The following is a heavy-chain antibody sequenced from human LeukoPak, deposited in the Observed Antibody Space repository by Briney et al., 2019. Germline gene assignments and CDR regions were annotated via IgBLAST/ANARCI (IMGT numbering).Heavy chain of an antibody. CDR1: GYTFTGYY. V-gene: IGHV1-2*02. CDR2: INPNSGGT. J-gene: IGHJ4*02. D-gene: IGHD3-3*01. Sequence: ASVTVSCKASGYTFTGYYMHWVRQAPGQGLEWMGWINPNSGGTNYAQKFQGRVTMTRDTSISTAYMELSRLRSDDTAVYYCARGFYYDFWSGYDYWGQGTLVTVSS. CDR3: ARGFYYDFWSGYDY.